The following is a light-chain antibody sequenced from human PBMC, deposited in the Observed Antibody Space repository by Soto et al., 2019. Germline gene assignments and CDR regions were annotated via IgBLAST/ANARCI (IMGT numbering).Light chain of an antibody. V-gene: IGKV3-20*01. CDR3: QHYDASPWT. Sequence: EIVLTQSPGTLSLSPGERATDSCRASQSISSNYVAWYQQKPGQAPRLLIYGAFARAAGIPGRFSGSASGTDFTLTISRLEPEDFAVYFCQHYDASPWTFGQGTKVELK. CDR2: GAF. J-gene: IGKJ1*01. CDR1: QSISSNY.